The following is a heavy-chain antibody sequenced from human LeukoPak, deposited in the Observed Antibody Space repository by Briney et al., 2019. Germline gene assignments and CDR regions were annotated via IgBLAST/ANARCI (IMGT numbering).Heavy chain of an antibody. CDR2: IDPSDSYT. J-gene: IGHJ6*02. CDR1: GYSFTSYW. D-gene: IGHD5-12*01. CDR3: ATAVAPYYYYYGMDV. Sequence: GESLKISCKGSGYSFTSYWISWVRQMPGKGLEWMGRIDPSDSYTNYSPSFQGHVTISADKSISTAYLQWSSLKASGTAMYYCATAVAPYYYYYGMDVWGQGTTVTVSS. V-gene: IGHV5-10-1*01.